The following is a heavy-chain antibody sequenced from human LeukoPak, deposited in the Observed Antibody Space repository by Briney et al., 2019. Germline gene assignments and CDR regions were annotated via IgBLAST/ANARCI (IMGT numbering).Heavy chain of an antibody. CDR2: IYHSGTT. CDR3: ARSYFGSGTFNGFDY. J-gene: IGHJ4*02. Sequence: SGTLSLTCAVSGGSISSSNWWSWVRQPPGKGLEWIGEIYHSGTTNYNPSLKSRVTISLDKSRNQFSLNLNSVSAADTAVYYCARSYFGSGTFNGFDYWGQGTLVTVSS. D-gene: IGHD3-10*01. CDR1: GGSISSSNW. V-gene: IGHV4-4*02.